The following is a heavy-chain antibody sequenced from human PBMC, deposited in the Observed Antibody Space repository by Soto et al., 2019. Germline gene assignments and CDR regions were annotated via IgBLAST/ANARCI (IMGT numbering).Heavy chain of an antibody. D-gene: IGHD6-19*01. CDR2: IYHSGST. CDR3: ARFRYNSGWYSHFDF. CDR1: GGSISSSNW. Sequence: PSETLSLTCAVSGGSISSSNWWSWVRQPPGKGLEWIGEIYHSGSTNYNPSLKSRVTISVDKSKNQFSLKLSSVTAADTAVYYCARFRYNSGWYSHFDFWGQGTLVTVSS. V-gene: IGHV4-4*02. J-gene: IGHJ4*02.